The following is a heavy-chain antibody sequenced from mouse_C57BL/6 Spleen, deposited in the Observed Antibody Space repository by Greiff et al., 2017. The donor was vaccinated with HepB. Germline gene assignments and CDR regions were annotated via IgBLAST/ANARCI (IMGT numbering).Heavy chain of an antibody. CDR3: ARYPSYYDYDGGWFAY. CDR1: GYTFTDYY. CDR2: INPNNGGT. D-gene: IGHD2-4*01. J-gene: IGHJ3*01. Sequence: EVQLQQSGPELVKPGASVKISCKASGYTFTDYYMNWVKQSHGKSLEWIGDINPNNGGTSYNQKFKGKATLTVDKSYSTAYMELRSLTSEDSAVYDCARYPSYYDYDGGWFAYWGQGTLVTVSA. V-gene: IGHV1-26*01.